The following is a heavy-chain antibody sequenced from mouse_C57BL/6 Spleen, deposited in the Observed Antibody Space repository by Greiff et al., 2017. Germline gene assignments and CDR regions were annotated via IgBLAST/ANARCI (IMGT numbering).Heavy chain of an antibody. J-gene: IGHJ4*01. D-gene: IGHD5-1*01. V-gene: IGHV1-61*01. Sequence: QVQLQQSGAELVRPGSSVKLSCKASGYTFTSYWMDWVKQRPGQGLEWIGNIYPSDSETHYNQKFKDKATLTVDKSSSTAYMPLSSLTSEDSAVYCCARVPYGAMDYWGQGTSVTVSS. CDR2: IYPSDSET. CDR1: GYTFTSYW. CDR3: ARVPYGAMDY.